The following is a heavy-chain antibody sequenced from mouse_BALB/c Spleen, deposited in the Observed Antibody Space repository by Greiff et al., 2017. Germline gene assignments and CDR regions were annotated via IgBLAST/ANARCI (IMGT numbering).Heavy chain of an antibody. Sequence: VQLQQSGAELVRPGTSVKISCKASGYTFTNYWLGWVKQRPGHGLEWIGDIYPGGGYTNYNEKFKGKATLTADTSSSTAYMQLSSLTSEDSAVYFCARGRWGNYGYFDYWGQGTTLTVSS. CDR2: IYPGGGYT. CDR1: GYTFTNYW. V-gene: IGHV1-63*02. CDR3: ARGRWGNYGYFDY. D-gene: IGHD2-1*01. J-gene: IGHJ2*01.